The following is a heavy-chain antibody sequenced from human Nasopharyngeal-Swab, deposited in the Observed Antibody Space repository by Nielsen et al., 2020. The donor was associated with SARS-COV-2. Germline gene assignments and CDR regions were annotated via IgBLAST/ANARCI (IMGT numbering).Heavy chain of an antibody. CDR1: GFTFSRYA. CDR3: ARDPRPYSSSWYYFDY. CDR2: ISYDGSNK. Sequence: AGSLRLSCAASGFTFSRYAMHWVRQAPGKGLEWVAVISYDGSNKYYADSVKGRFTISRDNSKNTLYMQMNSLRAEDTAVYYCARDPRPYSSSWYYFDYWGQGTLVTVSS. D-gene: IGHD6-13*01. J-gene: IGHJ4*02. V-gene: IGHV3-30*04.